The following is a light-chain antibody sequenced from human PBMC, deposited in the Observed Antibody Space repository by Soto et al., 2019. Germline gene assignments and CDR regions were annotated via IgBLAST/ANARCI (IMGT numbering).Light chain of an antibody. CDR2: DAS. CDR3: QQYNDYSRT. J-gene: IGKJ1*01. Sequence: DFQMTQSPSALSASVGDRVTITCRASQSISTWLAWYQQKPGKAPKVLIYDASSLESGVQSRFSGSGSGTEFTLTISSLQPDDFATYYCQQYNDYSRTFGQGTKVELK. V-gene: IGKV1-5*01. CDR1: QSISTW.